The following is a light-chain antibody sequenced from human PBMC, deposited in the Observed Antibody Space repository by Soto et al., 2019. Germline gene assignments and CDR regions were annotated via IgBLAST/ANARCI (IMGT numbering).Light chain of an antibody. CDR1: QSVLSSSNNRNY. J-gene: IGKJ1*01. Sequence: DIVMTQSPDSLAVSLGERATINCKSSQSVLSSSNNRNYLAWYQQKPGQPPKLLIYWASTRESGVPDRFSGSGSGTDVTLTISNLQAEDVAVYCCQQYHTTASWTFGQGTKVEIK. V-gene: IGKV4-1*01. CDR2: WAS. CDR3: QQYHTTASWT.